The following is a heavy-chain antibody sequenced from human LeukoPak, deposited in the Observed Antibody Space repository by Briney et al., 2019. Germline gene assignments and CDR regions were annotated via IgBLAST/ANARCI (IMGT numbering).Heavy chain of an antibody. J-gene: IGHJ4*02. CDR2: INTHTGNP. CDR3: ARAVSGIVVVITSFDY. CDR1: GYTFTSYA. D-gene: IGHD3-22*01. Sequence: ASVKVSCKASGYTFTSYAMNWVPQAPGQGLEWMGWINTHTGNPTYAQGFTGRFVFSLDTPVSTAYLQISSLKAEDTAVYYCARAVSGIVVVITSFDYWGQGTLATVSS. V-gene: IGHV7-4-1*02.